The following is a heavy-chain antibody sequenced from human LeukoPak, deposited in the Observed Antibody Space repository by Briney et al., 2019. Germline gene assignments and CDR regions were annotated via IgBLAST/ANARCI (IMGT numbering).Heavy chain of an antibody. CDR3: ARGRVARYYGSGSYISRFDP. Sequence: ASVTVSCTASGYTFTSYDINWVRQATGQGLEWMGWMNPNSGNTGYAQKFQGRVTMTRNTSISTAYMELSSLRSEDTAVYYCARGRVARYYGSGSYISRFDPWGQGTLVTVSS. V-gene: IGHV1-8*01. CDR2: MNPNSGNT. D-gene: IGHD3-10*01. CDR1: GYTFTSYD. J-gene: IGHJ5*02.